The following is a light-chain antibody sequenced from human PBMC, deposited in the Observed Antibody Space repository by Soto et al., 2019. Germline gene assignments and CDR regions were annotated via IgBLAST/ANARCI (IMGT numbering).Light chain of an antibody. CDR1: SNDVGGHKY. Sequence: QSALTQPPSASGSPGQSVTISCTGTSNDVGGHKYVSWYQHHPGKAPKLIIYEVTQRPSGVPHRFSGSKSDNTASLTVTGLQAEDEADYYCSSYGGSNNFVVFGGGTKLTVL. J-gene: IGLJ2*01. CDR3: SSYGGSNNFVV. V-gene: IGLV2-8*01. CDR2: EVT.